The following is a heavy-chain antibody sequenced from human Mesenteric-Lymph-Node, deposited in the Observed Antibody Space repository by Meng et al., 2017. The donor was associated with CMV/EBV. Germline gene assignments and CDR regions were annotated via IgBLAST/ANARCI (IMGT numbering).Heavy chain of an antibody. D-gene: IGHD2-8*01. CDR3: ARDGDHCTNVVCHTRIYYFDY. V-gene: IGHV3-30-3*01. CDR1: GFTFSSYA. CDR2: ISYDGNNK. Sequence: GGSLRLSCVASGFTFSSYAMHWVRQAPGKGLEWVAVISYDGNNKYYADSVQGRFTISRDNSKNTLYVQMNSLRAEDTAIYYCARDGDHCTNVVCHTRIYYFDYWGQGTLVTVSS. J-gene: IGHJ4*02.